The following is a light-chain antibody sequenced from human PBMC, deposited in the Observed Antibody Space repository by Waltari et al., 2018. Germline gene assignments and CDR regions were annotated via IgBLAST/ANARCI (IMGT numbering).Light chain of an antibody. CDR3: QQYNNWPLYT. Sequence: EAMMTQSPATLSVSPGDRATLSCRASPRVSNNVAWFQQKPGQAPSLLIYDASTRATGVPARFSGSGSGTEFTLTISSLQTEDFAVYYCQQYNNWPLYTFGQGTKLEIK. CDR2: DAS. J-gene: IGKJ2*01. V-gene: IGKV3-15*01. CDR1: PRVSNN.